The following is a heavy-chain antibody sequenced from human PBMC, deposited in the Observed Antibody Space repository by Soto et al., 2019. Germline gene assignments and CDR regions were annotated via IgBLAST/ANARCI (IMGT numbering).Heavy chain of an antibody. V-gene: IGHV4-4*07. J-gene: IGHJ5*02. CDR2: IYTSGST. CDR3: ARVFSHRYYYDGSGYSNWFDP. Sequence: PSETLSLTCTVSGGSISSYYWSWIRQPAGKGLEWIGRIYTSGSTNYNPSLKSRVTMSVDTSKNQFSLKQSSVTAADTAVDYCARVFSHRYYYDGSGYSNWFDPWGQGTLVTVSS. CDR1: GGSISSYY. D-gene: IGHD3-22*01.